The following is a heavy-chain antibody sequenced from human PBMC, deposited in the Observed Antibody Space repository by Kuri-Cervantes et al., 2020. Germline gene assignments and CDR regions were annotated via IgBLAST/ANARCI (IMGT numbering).Heavy chain of an antibody. CDR1: GFTFSVYW. Sequence: GGSLRLSCAASGFTFSVYWMSWVRQVPGKGLEWVAFVRYDGSNKYYADSVKGRFTISRDNSKNTLYLQMSSLRAEDTAVYYCAGAPPADIYFDYWGQGTLVTVSS. CDR2: VRYDGSNK. J-gene: IGHJ4*02. CDR3: AGAPPADIYFDY. D-gene: IGHD3-9*01. V-gene: IGHV3-30*02.